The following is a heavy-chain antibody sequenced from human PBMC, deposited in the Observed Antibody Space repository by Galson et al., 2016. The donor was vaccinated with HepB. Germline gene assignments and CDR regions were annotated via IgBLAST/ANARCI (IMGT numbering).Heavy chain of an antibody. CDR2: ISYDGSNQ. J-gene: IGHJ4*02. CDR1: GFTFSSFA. CDR3: ARDSGTPPPRRGPSSGY. Sequence: SLRLSCAASGFTFSSFAMHWVRQAPGKGLEWVALISYDGSNQYYADSVKGRFSISRDNYKNTLYLQMNSLRAEDTAIYYCARDSGTPPPRRGPSSGYWGQGTLVTVSS. V-gene: IGHV3-30*04. D-gene: IGHD1-26*01.